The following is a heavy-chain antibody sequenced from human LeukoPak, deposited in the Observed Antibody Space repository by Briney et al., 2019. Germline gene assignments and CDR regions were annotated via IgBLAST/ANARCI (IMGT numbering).Heavy chain of an antibody. CDR2: INPNSGGT. V-gene: IGHV1-2*02. J-gene: IGHJ5*02. CDR3: AGANWNDPNWFDP. D-gene: IGHD1-20*01. Sequence: ASVKVSCKASGYTFTGYYMHWVRQAPGQGLEWMGWINPNSGGTNYAQKFQGRVTTTRDTSISTAYMELSRLRSDDTAVYYCAGANWNDPNWFDPWGQGTLVTVSS. CDR1: GYTFTGYY.